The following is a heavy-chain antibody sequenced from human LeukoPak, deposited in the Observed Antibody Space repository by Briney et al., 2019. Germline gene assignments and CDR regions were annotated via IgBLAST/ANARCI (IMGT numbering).Heavy chain of an antibody. CDR3: VPTGTTTSDFDY. CDR2: IWYDGSNK. V-gene: IGHV3-33*01. CDR1: GFTFSSYG. Sequence: PPGRSLSLSCAASGFTFSSYGMHWVRQAPGKGLEWVAVIWYDGSNKYYADSVKGRFTISRDNSKNTLYLQMNSLRAEDTAVYYCVPTGTTTSDFDYWGQGTLVTVSS. J-gene: IGHJ4*02. D-gene: IGHD1-7*01.